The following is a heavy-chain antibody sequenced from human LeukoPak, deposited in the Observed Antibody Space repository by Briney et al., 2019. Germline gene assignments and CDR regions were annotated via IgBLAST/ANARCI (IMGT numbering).Heavy chain of an antibody. Sequence: GGSLRLSCAASGFTFSGYWMSWVRQAPGKGLEWVANIKQDGSEKYYVDSVKGRFTISRDNAKNSLYLQMNSLRAEDTAVYYCARAYYDFWSGYTPKQYYFDYWGQGTLVTVSS. CDR2: IKQDGSEK. J-gene: IGHJ4*02. CDR3: ARAYYDFWSGYTPKQYYFDY. D-gene: IGHD3-3*01. CDR1: GFTFSGYW. V-gene: IGHV3-7*04.